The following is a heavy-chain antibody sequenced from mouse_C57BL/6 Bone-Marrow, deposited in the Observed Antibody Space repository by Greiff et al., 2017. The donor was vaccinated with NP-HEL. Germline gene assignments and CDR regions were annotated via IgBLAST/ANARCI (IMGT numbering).Heavy chain of an antibody. V-gene: IGHV1-54*01. CDR2: INPGSGGT. CDR3: GIYYDYDVGFAY. Sequence: QVQLQQSGAELVRPGTSVKVSCKASGYAFTNYLIEWVKQRPGQGLEWIGVINPGSGGTNYNEKFKGKATLTADKSSSTAYMQLSSLTSEDSAVYFCGIYYDYDVGFAYWGQGTLVTVSA. D-gene: IGHD2-4*01. CDR1: GYAFTNYL. J-gene: IGHJ3*01.